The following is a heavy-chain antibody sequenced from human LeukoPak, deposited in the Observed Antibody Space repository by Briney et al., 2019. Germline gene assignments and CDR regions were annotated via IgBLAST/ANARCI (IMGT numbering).Heavy chain of an antibody. CDR3: VRESVEMATISPFDY. J-gene: IGHJ4*02. V-gene: IGHV3-23*01. Sequence: GGSLRLSCAASGFTFSTHAMSWVRQAPGKGLEWVSAISGSGGSTYYADSVKGRFTISRDNSKNTLYLQMNSLRAEDTALYDCVRESVEMATISPFDYWGQGTLVTVSS. CDR1: GFTFSTHA. D-gene: IGHD5-24*01. CDR2: ISGSGGST.